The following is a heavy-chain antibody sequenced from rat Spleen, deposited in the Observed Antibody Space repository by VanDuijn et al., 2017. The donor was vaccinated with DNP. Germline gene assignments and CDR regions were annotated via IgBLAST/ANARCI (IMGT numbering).Heavy chain of an antibody. J-gene: IGHJ3*01. CDR3: VTGVYGGYEDWFAY. V-gene: IGHV5S13*01. CDR2: ISPSGGST. D-gene: IGHD1-11*01. CDR1: GFTFSDYN. Sequence: EVHLVESGGGLVQPGRSLKLSCAASGFTFSDYNMAWVRQAPKKGLEWVASISPSGGSTYYRDSVKGRFTVSRDNAKNTQYLQMDSLRSEDTATYHCVTGVYGGYEDWFAYWGQGTLVTVSS.